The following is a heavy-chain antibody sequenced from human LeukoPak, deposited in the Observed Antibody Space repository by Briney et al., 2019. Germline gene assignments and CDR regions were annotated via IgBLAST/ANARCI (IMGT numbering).Heavy chain of an antibody. V-gene: IGHV4-59*01. D-gene: IGHD3-10*01. J-gene: IGHJ3*02. CDR3: ARGQITSDAFDI. CDR1: GGSISSYY. CDR2: IYYSGST. Sequence: PSETLSLTCTVSGGSISSYYWSWIRQPPGKGLEWIGYIYYSGSTNYNPSLKSRVTISVDTSKNQFSLKLSSVTAADTAVYYCARGQITSDAFDIWGQGTMVTVSP.